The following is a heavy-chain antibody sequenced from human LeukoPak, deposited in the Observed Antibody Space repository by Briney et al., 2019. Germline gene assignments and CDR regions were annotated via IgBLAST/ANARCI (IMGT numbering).Heavy chain of an antibody. CDR3: ARWAPDAHYDFWSGYRYPDDAFDI. J-gene: IGHJ3*02. D-gene: IGHD3-3*01. Sequence: SETLSLTCTVSGYSISSGYFWGCIRQPPGKGLEGIGSIYHSGSTYYNPSLKSRVTISVDTSKNQFSLKLSSVTPADTAVYYCARWAPDAHYDFWSGYRYPDDAFDIRGQGTMVTVSS. CDR2: IYHSGST. V-gene: IGHV4-38-2*02. CDR1: GYSISSGYF.